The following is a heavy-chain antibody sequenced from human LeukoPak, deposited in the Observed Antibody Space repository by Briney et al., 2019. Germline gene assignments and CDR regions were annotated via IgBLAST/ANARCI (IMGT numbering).Heavy chain of an antibody. D-gene: IGHD4-17*01. Sequence: LRLSCAASGFIFTGYFMSWVRQAPGKGLEWIGYIYHSGSTYYNPSLKSRVTISVDRSKNQFSLKLSSVTAADTAVYYWARDGYGDSCFDYWAREPWSPSPQ. J-gene: IGHJ4*02. CDR1: GFIFTGYF. CDR2: IYHSGST. CDR3: ARDGYGDSCFDY. V-gene: IGHV4-30-2*01.